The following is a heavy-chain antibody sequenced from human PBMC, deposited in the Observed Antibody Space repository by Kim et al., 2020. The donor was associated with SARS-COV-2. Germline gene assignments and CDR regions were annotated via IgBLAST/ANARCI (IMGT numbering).Heavy chain of an antibody. Sequence: GGSLRLSCAASGFTFSSYAMSWVRQAPGKGLEWVSAISGSGGSTYYADSVKGRFTISRDNSKNTLYLQMNSLRAEDTAVYYCARKGGCSGGSCHLFYYYYYGMDVWGQGTTVTVSS. D-gene: IGHD2-15*01. CDR2: ISGSGGST. CDR1: GFTFSSYA. V-gene: IGHV3-23*01. J-gene: IGHJ6*02. CDR3: ARKGGCSGGSCHLFYYYYYGMDV.